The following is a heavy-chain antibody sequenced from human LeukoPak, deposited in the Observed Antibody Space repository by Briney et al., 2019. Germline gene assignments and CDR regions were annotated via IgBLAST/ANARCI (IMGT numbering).Heavy chain of an antibody. V-gene: IGHV3-7*01. CDR3: ARSGYDPNPHFDY. D-gene: IGHD5-12*01. Sequence: GGSLRLSCAASGFTFSSYWMSWVRQAPGKGLEWVANIKQDGREKYYVDSVKGRFTISRDNAKNSLYLRVNSLRAEDTAVYYCARSGYDPNPHFDYWGQGTLVTVSS. CDR1: GFTFSSYW. CDR2: IKQDGREK. J-gene: IGHJ4*02.